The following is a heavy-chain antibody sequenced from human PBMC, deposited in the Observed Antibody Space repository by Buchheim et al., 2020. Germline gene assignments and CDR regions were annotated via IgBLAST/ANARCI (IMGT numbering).Heavy chain of an antibody. D-gene: IGHD2/OR15-2a*01. V-gene: IGHV3-30-3*01. CDR1: GFSFSRYA. J-gene: IGHJ6*02. CDR3: ARVSRAGATFFYYGMDV. CDR2: ISFDGNNK. Sequence: QVQLVGLGGGVVQPGRSLRLSCAASGFSFSRYAMYWVRQAPGQGLEWVAAISFDGNNKYYDDSVKGRFTISRDNSKTTLFLQMNSLTGDDTATYYCARVSRAGATFFYYGMDVWGQGTT.